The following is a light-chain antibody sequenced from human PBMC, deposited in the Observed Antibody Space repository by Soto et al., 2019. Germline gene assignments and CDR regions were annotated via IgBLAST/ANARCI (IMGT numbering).Light chain of an antibody. CDR1: QNIVNW. CDR3: QQYDSHPMYT. Sequence: DIQMTQSPSTLSASVGDRVTITCRARQNIVNWLAWYQQKPGKAPNLLIYKTSTLQRWVPSRFSGSGSGTEFTLTISSLQPDDFATYYCQQYDSHPMYTFGQGTKVEI. V-gene: IGKV1-5*03. CDR2: KTS. J-gene: IGKJ2*01.